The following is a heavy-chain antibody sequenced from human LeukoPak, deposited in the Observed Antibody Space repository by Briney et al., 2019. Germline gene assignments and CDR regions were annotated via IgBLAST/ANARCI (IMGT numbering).Heavy chain of an antibody. CDR1: GYTFTSYY. V-gene: IGHV1-46*01. Sequence: GASVKASCKASGYTFTSYYIHWVRQAPGQGLEWMGIINPSDGRTNYAQRFQGRVTVSRDTSTNIVYMELYSLRSEDTAVYYCARDDRIAVAGPYFFDYWGQGTLVTVSS. CDR3: ARDDRIAVAGPYFFDY. CDR2: INPSDGRT. D-gene: IGHD6-19*01. J-gene: IGHJ4*02.